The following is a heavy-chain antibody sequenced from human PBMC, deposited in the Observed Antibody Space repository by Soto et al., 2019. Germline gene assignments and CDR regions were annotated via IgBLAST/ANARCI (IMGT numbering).Heavy chain of an antibody. CDR2: INHSGNT. CDR1: GGTFSGYY. V-gene: IGHV4-34*01. CDR3: ARGEGGFQH. J-gene: IGHJ1*01. Sequence: QVQLQQWGAGLLKPSETLSLTCAVYGGTFSGYYWTWFRQPPGKGLEWIGDINHSGNTNYSPSLNSRVTISVDTSKNQFSLKLTSVTAADTAVYYSARGEGGFQHWGQGTLVTVSS.